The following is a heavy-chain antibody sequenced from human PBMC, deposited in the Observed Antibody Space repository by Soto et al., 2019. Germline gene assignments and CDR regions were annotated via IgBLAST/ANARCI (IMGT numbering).Heavy chain of an antibody. D-gene: IGHD3-3*01. V-gene: IGHV4-59*08. Sequence: SETLSLTCTVSGGSISSYYWSWIRQPPGKGLEWIGYIYYSGSTNYNPSLKSRVTISVDTSKNQFSLKLSSVTAADTAVYYCARHSDYDFWSGSKRYYFDYWGQGTQVTVSS. CDR3: ARHSDYDFWSGSKRYYFDY. CDR2: IYYSGST. CDR1: GGSISSYY. J-gene: IGHJ4*02.